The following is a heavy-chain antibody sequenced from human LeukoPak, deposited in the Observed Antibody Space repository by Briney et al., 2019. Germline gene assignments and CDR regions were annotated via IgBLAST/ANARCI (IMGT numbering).Heavy chain of an antibody. CDR3: ARDSEGFTDPYYDFWSGYYTRYYYYGMDV. V-gene: IGHV1-69*01. D-gene: IGHD3-3*01. Sequence: GASVKVSCKASGGTFISYAISWVRQAPGQGLEWMGGIIPIFGTANYAQKFQGRVTITADESTSTAYMELSSLRSEDTAVYYCARDSEGFTDPYYDFWSGYYTRYYYYGMDVWGQGTTVTVSS. J-gene: IGHJ6*02. CDR1: GGTFISYA. CDR2: IIPIFGTA.